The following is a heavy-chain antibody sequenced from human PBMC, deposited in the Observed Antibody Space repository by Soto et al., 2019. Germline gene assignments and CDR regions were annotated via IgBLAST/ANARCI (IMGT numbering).Heavy chain of an antibody. J-gene: IGHJ4*02. CDR1: GGSMINYY. V-gene: IGHV4-59*08. CDR3: ARRDGSSWYGIDY. Sequence: SETLSLTCTVSGGSMINYYWSWIRQPPGKGLEWIGFIYYTGSNTYSPSLKSRVTISLDTSKNQFSLKLSSMTAADTAVYYCARRDGSSWYGIDYWGQGTLVTVSS. CDR2: IYYTGSN. D-gene: IGHD6-13*01.